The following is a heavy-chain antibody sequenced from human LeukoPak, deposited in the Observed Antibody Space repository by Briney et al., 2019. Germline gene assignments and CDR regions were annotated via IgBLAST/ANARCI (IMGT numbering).Heavy chain of an antibody. CDR2: ISGSGGST. CDR3: ARARRGRIVGATVFDY. J-gene: IGHJ4*02. V-gene: IGHV3-23*01. D-gene: IGHD1-26*01. CDR1: GFTFSSYA. Sequence: GGSLRLSCAASGFTFSSYAMSWVRQAPGKGLEWVSAISGSGGSTYYADSVKGRFTISRDNSKNTLYLQMNSLRAEDTAVYYCARARRGRIVGATVFDYWGQGTLVTVSS.